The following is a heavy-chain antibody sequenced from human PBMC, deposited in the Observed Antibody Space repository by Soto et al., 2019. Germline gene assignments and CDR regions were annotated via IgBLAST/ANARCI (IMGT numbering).Heavy chain of an antibody. Sequence: PGGSLRLSCVASGFTFRSFTMNWVRQAPGKGLEWVSTISSNSAYIYYTDALRGRFTISRDNAKNSLHLQMNSLRAEDTAVYYCTRDASRDRSARGWFDPWGPGTLVTVSS. D-gene: IGHD3-10*01. V-gene: IGHV3-21*01. CDR2: ISSNSAYI. J-gene: IGHJ5*02. CDR1: GFTFRSFT. CDR3: TRDASRDRSARGWFDP.